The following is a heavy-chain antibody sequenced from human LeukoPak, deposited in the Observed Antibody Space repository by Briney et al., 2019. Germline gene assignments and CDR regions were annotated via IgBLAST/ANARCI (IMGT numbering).Heavy chain of an antibody. J-gene: IGHJ6*03. CDR1: GGSISSGDYY. D-gene: IGHD4-17*01. CDR3: AGYDYGANYYYYYMDV. V-gene: IGHV4-30-4*08. CDR2: IYYSGGT. Sequence: PSETLSLTCTVSGGSISSGDYYWSWIRQPPGKGLEWIGYIYYSGGTYYNPSLKSRVTISVDTSKNQFSLKLSSVTAADTAVYYCAGYDYGANYYYYYMDVWGKGTTVTVSS.